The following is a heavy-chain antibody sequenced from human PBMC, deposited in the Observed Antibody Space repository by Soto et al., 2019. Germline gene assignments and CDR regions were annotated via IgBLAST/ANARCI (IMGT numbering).Heavy chain of an antibody. J-gene: IGHJ6*02. V-gene: IGHV3-11*01. Sequence: GGSLRLSCAASGVTFCDYDVSWIRQAPGKGLEWVSYISSSGSTIYYADSVKGRFTISRDNAKNSLYLQMNSLRAEDTAVYYCARCLQFGDYYYYYGMDVWGQGTTVTVSS. CDR3: ARCLQFGDYYYYYGMDV. CDR1: GVTFCDYD. CDR2: ISSSGSTI. D-gene: IGHD4-17*01.